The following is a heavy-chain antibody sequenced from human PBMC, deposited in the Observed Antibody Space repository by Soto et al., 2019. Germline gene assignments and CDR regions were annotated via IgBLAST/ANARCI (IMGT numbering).Heavy chain of an antibody. D-gene: IGHD2-15*01. V-gene: IGHV3-23*01. J-gene: IGHJ4*02. CDR3: AKDYTVAADPSSVILFDY. Sequence: PGWSLRLSCAASGFTFNHYAMSWVRQAPGKGLEWVSIIIANGGTFYADSVKGRFTISRDNSKNTVYLQMSSLRVEDTAIYYCAKDYTVAADPSSVILFDYWGQGALVTSPQ. CDR1: GFTFNHYA. CDR2: IIANGGT.